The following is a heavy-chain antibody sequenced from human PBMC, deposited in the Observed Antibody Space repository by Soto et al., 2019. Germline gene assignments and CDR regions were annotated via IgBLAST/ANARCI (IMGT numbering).Heavy chain of an antibody. Sequence: QVQLQESGPGLVKPSETLSLTCTVSGGSVSSGSYYWSWIRQPPGKGLEWIGYIYYSGSTNYNPSLKSRVXXXVXXSKKPVSRKQSSVTAADTGGYYGARGVEGWYRGGYCCGMDVWGQGTTVTVSS. CDR2: IYYSGST. CDR1: GGSVSSGSYY. J-gene: IGHJ6*02. CDR3: ARGVEGWYRGGYCCGMDV. D-gene: IGHD6-19*01. V-gene: IGHV4-61*01.